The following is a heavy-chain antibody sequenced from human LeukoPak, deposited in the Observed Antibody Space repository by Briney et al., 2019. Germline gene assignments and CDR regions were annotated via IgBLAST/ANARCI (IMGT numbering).Heavy chain of an antibody. D-gene: IGHD2-8*01. CDR1: GYSFTNYW. CDR2: IYAGDSGT. J-gene: IGHJ3*02. CDR3: ARLYAEGQPDI. V-gene: IGHV5-51*01. Sequence: GESLKISCKGSGYSFTNYWIGWVRQMPGKGLEWMGIIYAGDSGTRYSPSFQGQVTISVDRSISTAYLHWSSLKASDTAMYYCARLYAEGQPDIWGQGTMVTVSS.